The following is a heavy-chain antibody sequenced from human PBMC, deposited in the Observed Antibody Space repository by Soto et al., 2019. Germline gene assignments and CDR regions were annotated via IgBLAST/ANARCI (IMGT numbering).Heavy chain of an antibody. CDR3: ARDFRFLEWLLPSDAFDI. V-gene: IGHV3-33*01. CDR2: IWYDGSNK. CDR1: GFTFSSYG. J-gene: IGHJ3*02. Sequence: PGGSLRLSCAASGFTFSSYGMHWVRQAPGKGLEWVAVIWYDGSNKYYADSVKGRFTISRDNSKNTLYLQMNSLRAEDTAVYYCARDFRFLEWLLPSDAFDIWGQGTMVTVSS. D-gene: IGHD3-3*01.